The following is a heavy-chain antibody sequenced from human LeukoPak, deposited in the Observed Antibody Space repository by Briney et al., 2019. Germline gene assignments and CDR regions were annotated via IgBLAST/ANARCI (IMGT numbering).Heavy chain of an antibody. D-gene: IGHD2-21*02. Sequence: GGSLRLSCAASGFTVSSNYMRWVRQAPGKGLEWGSVIYSGGSTYYAEAVKGRFTISRDNSKNTLYLQMNSLRAEDTAVYYCARGLSIPGGDSNHWGQGTLVAVSS. CDR1: GFTVSSNY. CDR2: IYSGGST. V-gene: IGHV3-53*01. CDR3: ARGLSIPGGDSNH. J-gene: IGHJ5*02.